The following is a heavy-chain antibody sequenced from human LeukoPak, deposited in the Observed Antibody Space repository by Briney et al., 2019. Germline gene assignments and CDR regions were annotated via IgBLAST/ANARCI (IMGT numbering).Heavy chain of an antibody. CDR3: ARVLAVAGTCDAFDI. J-gene: IGHJ3*02. Sequence: GSLRLSCAASGFTFSDNYMSWIRQAPGKGLEWVSYISTSGSTIYYADSVKGRFTISRDNAKNSLYLQMNSLRAEDTAVYYCARVLAVAGTCDAFDIWGQGTMVTVSS. D-gene: IGHD6-19*01. CDR1: GFTFSDNY. CDR2: ISTSGSTI. V-gene: IGHV3-11*01.